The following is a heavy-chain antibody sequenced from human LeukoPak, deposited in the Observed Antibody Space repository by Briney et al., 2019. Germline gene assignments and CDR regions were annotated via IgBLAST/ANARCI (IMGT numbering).Heavy chain of an antibody. J-gene: IGHJ4*02. CDR3: AREGGPYRPLDY. Sequence: PSETLSLTCGVSGGSISTTNWWTWVRQPPGEGLEWIGEVHLSGRTHYNPSLESRVTMSVDMSENHISLRPTSVTAADTAVYYCAREGGPYRPLDYSGQGTLVTVSS. CDR1: GGSISTTNW. CDR2: VHLSGRT. V-gene: IGHV4-4*02.